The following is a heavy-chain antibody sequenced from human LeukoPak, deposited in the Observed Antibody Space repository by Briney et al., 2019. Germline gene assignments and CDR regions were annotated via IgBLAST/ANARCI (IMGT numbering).Heavy chain of an antibody. V-gene: IGHV1-18*01. CDR3: ARDSTIFGVVIRYFDY. J-gene: IGHJ4*02. CDR1: GYTFTSFS. Sequence: ASVKVSCKASGYTFTSFSTSWVRQAPGQGLEWMGWISAYNGNTNYAQKLQGRVTMTTDTSTSTAYMELRSLRSDDTAVYYCARDSTIFGVVIRYFDYWGQGTPVTVSS. CDR2: ISAYNGNT. D-gene: IGHD3-3*01.